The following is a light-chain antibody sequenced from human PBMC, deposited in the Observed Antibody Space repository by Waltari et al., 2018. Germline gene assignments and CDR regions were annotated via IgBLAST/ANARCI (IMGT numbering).Light chain of an antibody. J-gene: IGLJ3*02. CDR1: SSDVGGHNH. Sequence: QSALTQAASVSGSPGQSITLPCPGTSSDVGGHNHVWWYQQPPGEAPKLMIYDVSNRPSGVSNRFSGSKSGNTASLTISGLQAEDEADYYCSSYTSSDTLVFGGGTKLTVL. CDR2: DVS. CDR3: SSYTSSDTLV. V-gene: IGLV2-14*03.